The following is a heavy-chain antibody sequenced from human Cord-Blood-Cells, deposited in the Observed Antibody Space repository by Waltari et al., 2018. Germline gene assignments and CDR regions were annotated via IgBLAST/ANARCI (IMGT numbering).Heavy chain of an antibody. J-gene: IGHJ6*03. CDR2: IYYSGST. Sequence: QVQLQESGPGLVKPSETLSITCTVSGGAISRYYWSWIRQPPGKGLEWIGYIYYSGSTNYNPSLKSRVTISVDTSKNQFSLKLSSVTAADTAVYYCARGTAMVNLYYYYYMDVWGKGTTVTVSS. D-gene: IGHD5-18*01. CDR1: GGAISRYY. V-gene: IGHV4-59*01. CDR3: ARGTAMVNLYYYYYMDV.